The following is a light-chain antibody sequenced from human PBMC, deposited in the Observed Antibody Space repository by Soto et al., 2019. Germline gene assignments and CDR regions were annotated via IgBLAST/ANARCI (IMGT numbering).Light chain of an antibody. V-gene: IGLV1-44*01. CDR3: AAWDDSLNGPRYV. J-gene: IGLJ1*01. Sequence: QSVLTQPPSASGTPGQRVTISCSGSSSNIGSNTVNWYQQLPGTAPKLLIYSNNQRPSGVPDRFSGSKSGTSASLAISGLQSEDEAYYYCAAWDDSLNGPRYVFGTGTKVTVL. CDR2: SNN. CDR1: SSNIGSNT.